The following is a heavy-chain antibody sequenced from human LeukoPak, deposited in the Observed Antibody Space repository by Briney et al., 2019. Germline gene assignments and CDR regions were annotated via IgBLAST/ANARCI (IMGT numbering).Heavy chain of an antibody. CDR1: GGSISDSSSS. J-gene: IGHJ5*02. CDR2: IYYSGNT. CDR3: ARGSDWNLWYGLFDP. Sequence: SETLSLTCTVSGGSISDSSSSWGWIRQPPGKGLEWIGNIYYSGNTYYKTSLKSQVTISVDTTKTQFSLKLTSVTAADTAVYYCARGSDWNLWYGLFDPWGQGTLVTVSS. V-gene: IGHV4-39*07. D-gene: IGHD1-7*01.